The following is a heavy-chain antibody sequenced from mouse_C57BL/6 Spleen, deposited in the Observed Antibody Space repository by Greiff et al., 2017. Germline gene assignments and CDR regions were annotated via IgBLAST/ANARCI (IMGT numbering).Heavy chain of an antibody. CDR3: ERWDYCVSSYDFALDD. V-gene: IGHV1-72*01. J-gene: IGHJ4*01. CDR1: GYTFPSYW. D-gene: IGHD1-1*01. CDR2: IDPNSGGT. Sequence: VQLQQSGAELVKPGASVTLSCKASGYTFPSYWMHWVKQRPGRGLEWIGKIDPNSGGTKYNEKFKSKATLTVDKSSSTAYMQLSKLTSEDSAVYACERWDYCVSSYDFALDDWGQGTSVTVAS.